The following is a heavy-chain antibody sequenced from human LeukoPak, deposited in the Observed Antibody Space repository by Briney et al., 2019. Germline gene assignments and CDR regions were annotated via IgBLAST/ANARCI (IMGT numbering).Heavy chain of an antibody. J-gene: IGHJ4*02. Sequence: GASVKVSCKASGYTFTSYGISWVRQAPGQGLEWMGWISAYNGNTNYAQKLQGRVTMTTDTSTSTAYMELRSLRSDDTAVYYCARVRILTGFLNRNVYFDYWGQGTLVTVSS. D-gene: IGHD3-9*01. CDR3: ARVRILTGFLNRNVYFDY. CDR1: GYTFTSYG. CDR2: ISAYNGNT. V-gene: IGHV1-18*01.